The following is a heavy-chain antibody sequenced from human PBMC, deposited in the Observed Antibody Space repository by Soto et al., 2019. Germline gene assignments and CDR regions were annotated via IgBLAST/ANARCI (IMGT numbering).Heavy chain of an antibody. Sequence: SVKVSCKASGGTFSSYAISWVRQAPGQGLEWMGGIIPIFGTANYAQKFQGRVTITADESTSTAYMELSSLRSEDTAVYYCARTGPYCISTSCYAPGDYWGQGTLVTVSS. J-gene: IGHJ4*02. D-gene: IGHD2-2*01. CDR2: IIPIFGTA. CDR1: GGTFSSYA. V-gene: IGHV1-69*13. CDR3: ARTGPYCISTSCYAPGDY.